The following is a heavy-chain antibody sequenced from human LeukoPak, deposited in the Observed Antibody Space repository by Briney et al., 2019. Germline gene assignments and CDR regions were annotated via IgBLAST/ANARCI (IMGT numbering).Heavy chain of an antibody. V-gene: IGHV1-3*01. CDR1: GYTFTSYA. D-gene: IGHD3-22*01. J-gene: IGHJ6*02. CDR3: ARDHDSGKYYYYHYAMDV. Sequence: ASVKVSCKASGYTFTSYAMHWVRQAPGQRLEWMGWINAGNGNTKYSQKFQGRVTITRDTSASTAYMELSSLRSEDTAVYYCARDHDSGKYYYYHYAMDVWGQGTTVTVSS. CDR2: INAGNGNT.